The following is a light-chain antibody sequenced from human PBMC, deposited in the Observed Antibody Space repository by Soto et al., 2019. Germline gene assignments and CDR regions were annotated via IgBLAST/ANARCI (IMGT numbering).Light chain of an antibody. J-gene: IGLJ1*01. CDR2: DVS. V-gene: IGLV2-14*01. CDR1: SSDVGGYNY. Sequence: QSVLTQPASVSGSPGQSITISCTGTSSDVGGYNYVSWYQQHPGKAPKLMIYDVSNRPAGVSNRLSDSKSGNTASLTISGLQAEDEADYYCSSYTSSSTLYVFGTGTKLTVL. CDR3: SSYTSSSTLYV.